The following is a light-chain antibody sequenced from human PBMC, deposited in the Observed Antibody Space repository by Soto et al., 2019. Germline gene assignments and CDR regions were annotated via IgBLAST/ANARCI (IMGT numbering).Light chain of an antibody. V-gene: IGLV1-40*01. CDR2: GNI. J-gene: IGLJ2*01. CDR3: QSYDSSLSEVV. Sequence: QSVLTQPPSVSGAPGQRVTISCTGSSSNIGAGYDVHWFQQFSGTAPKPLIYGNINRPSGVPDRFSGSKSGTSASLAITGLQAEDEADYYCQSYDSSLSEVVFGGGTQLTVL. CDR1: SSNIGAGYD.